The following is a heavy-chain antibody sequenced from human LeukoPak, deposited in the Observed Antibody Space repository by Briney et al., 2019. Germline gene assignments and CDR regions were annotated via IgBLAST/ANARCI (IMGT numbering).Heavy chain of an antibody. Sequence: SQTLSLTCTVSGGSISSGNYYWSWIRQPPGKGLEWIGYIYYSGSTYYNPSLKSRVTISVDTSKNQFSLKLSSVTAADTAVYYCARDLGASRGDAFDIWGQGTMVTVSS. CDR3: ARDLGASRGDAFDI. V-gene: IGHV4-30-4*01. D-gene: IGHD3-10*01. CDR2: IYYSGST. J-gene: IGHJ3*02. CDR1: GGSISSGNYY.